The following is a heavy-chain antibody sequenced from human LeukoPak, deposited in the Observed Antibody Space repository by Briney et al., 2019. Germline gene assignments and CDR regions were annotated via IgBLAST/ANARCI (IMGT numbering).Heavy chain of an antibody. CDR3: ARDSEAYSSGWYVDY. V-gene: IGHV4-61*02. Sequence: SETLSLTCTVSGGSISSGSYYWSWIRQPAGKGLEWIGRIYTSGSTNYNPSLKSRVTISVDTSKNQFSLKLSSVTAADTAVYYCARDSEAYSSGWYVDYWGQGTLVTVSS. J-gene: IGHJ4*02. CDR1: GGSISSGSYY. CDR2: IYTSGST. D-gene: IGHD6-19*01.